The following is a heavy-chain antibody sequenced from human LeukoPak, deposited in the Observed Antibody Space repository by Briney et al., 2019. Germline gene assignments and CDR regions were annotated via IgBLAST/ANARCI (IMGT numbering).Heavy chain of an antibody. V-gene: IGHV3-23*01. D-gene: IGHD2-2*01. CDR3: AKTRSAVVVPAASIPDY. CDR2: ISGSGGST. J-gene: IGHJ4*02. Sequence: GGSLRLSCAASGFTFSSYAMSWVRQAPGKGLEWVSAISGSGGSTYYADSVKGRFTISRDNSKNTLYLQMNSLRAEDTAVYYCAKTRSAVVVPAASIPDYRGQGTLVTVSS. CDR1: GFTFSSYA.